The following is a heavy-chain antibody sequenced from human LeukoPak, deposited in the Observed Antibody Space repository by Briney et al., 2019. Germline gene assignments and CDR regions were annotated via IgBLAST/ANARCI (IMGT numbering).Heavy chain of an antibody. J-gene: IGHJ4*02. V-gene: IGHV1-2*02. CDR3: ARDLSSGWLDY. CDR2: IHPNTVGT. CDR1: GYTFTGYY. D-gene: IGHD6-19*01. Sequence: ASVKVSCKASGYTFTGYYIHWVRQAPGQGLEWMGWIHPNTVGTNYTQKFHGRATMTRDTSISTVYMELNRLRSDDTAVYYCARDLSSGWLDYWGQGTLVTVSS.